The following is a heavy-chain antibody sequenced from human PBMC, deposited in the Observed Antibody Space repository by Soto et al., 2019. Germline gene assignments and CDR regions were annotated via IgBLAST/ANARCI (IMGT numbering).Heavy chain of an antibody. CDR3: ARGRGGGYCSSTSCYDGVESLYYYYYMDV. CDR1: GGSFSGYY. V-gene: IGHV4-34*01. CDR2: INHSGST. J-gene: IGHJ6*03. Sequence: SETLSLTCAVYGGSFSGYYWSWIRQPPGKGLEWIGEINHSGSTNYNPSLKSRVTISVDTSKNQFSLKLSSVTAADTAVYYCARGRGGGYCSSTSCYDGVESLYYYYYMDVWGKGTTVTVSS. D-gene: IGHD2-2*01.